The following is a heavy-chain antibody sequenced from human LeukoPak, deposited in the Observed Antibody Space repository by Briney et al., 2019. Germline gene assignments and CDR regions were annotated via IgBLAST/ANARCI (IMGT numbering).Heavy chain of an antibody. CDR2: IYSSGST. Sequence: SETLSLTCTVSGGSISSYYWSWIRQPAGKGLEWIGRIYSSGSTNYNPSLKSRVTMSVDTSKHQFSLKLSSVTAADTAVYYCARDGDLAYYYGSGSYSPPWFDPWGQGTLVTVSS. CDR1: GGSISSYY. D-gene: IGHD3-10*01. CDR3: ARDGDLAYYYGSGSYSPPWFDP. J-gene: IGHJ5*02. V-gene: IGHV4-4*07.